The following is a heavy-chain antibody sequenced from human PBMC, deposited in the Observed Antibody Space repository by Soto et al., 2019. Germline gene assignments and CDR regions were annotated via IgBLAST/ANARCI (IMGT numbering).Heavy chain of an antibody. CDR1: GFTFSNYG. Sequence: QVQLVESGGGVVQPGRSLRLSCAASGFTFSNYGMHWVRQAPGQGLEWVSFISDDGSNKYYADSMKGRFTMYRDNSKSTLYLQMSSLRVEDTAVYYCTKRRNVLRFLEWSSGMEVWGQGTTVTVSS. V-gene: IGHV3-30*18. CDR3: TKRRNVLRFLEWSSGMEV. D-gene: IGHD3-3*01. CDR2: ISDDGSNK. J-gene: IGHJ6*02.